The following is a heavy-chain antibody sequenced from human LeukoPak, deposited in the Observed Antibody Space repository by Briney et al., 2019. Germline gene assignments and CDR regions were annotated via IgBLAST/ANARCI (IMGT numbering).Heavy chain of an antibody. V-gene: IGHV5-51*03. CDR3: ARSAMVRGDIGEDDY. D-gene: IGHD3-10*01. Sequence: GESLKVSCKGSGYSFTSYWIAWVRQMPGKGLEWMGIIYPGDSESRYSPSFQGQVTISADKSISTAYLQWSSLKASDTAMYYCARSAMVRGDIGEDDYWGQGTLVTVSS. CDR1: GYSFTSYW. CDR2: IYPGDSES. J-gene: IGHJ4*02.